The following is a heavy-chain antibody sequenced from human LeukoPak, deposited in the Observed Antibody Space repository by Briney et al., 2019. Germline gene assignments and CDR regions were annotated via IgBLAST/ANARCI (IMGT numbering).Heavy chain of an antibody. J-gene: IGHJ4*02. CDR3: TLYNY. V-gene: IGHV1-3*03. D-gene: IGHD1-14*01. CDR2: INPDNGDT. Sequence: ASVKVSCKTSGYTFTSQDMHWVRQAPGQGLEWVGRINPDNGDTTYSQEFQGRVTITRDTSASTAYMELRSLRSEDMAVYYCTLYNYWGQGTLVTVSS. CDR1: GYTFTSQD.